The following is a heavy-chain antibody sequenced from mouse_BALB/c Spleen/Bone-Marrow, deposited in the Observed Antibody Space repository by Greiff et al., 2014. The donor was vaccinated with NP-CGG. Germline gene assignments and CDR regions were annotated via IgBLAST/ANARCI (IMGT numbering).Heavy chain of an antibody. J-gene: IGHJ1*01. Sequence: VQLQQSGAELVKPGASVKLSCKASGYTFTSYWMHWVKQRPGQGLEWIGEINPSNGRTNYNEKFKSKVTLTVDKSSSTAYMQLSSLTSEDSAVYYCARDYDYWYFDVWGAGTTVTVSS. CDR1: GYTFTSYW. D-gene: IGHD2-4*01. V-gene: IGHV1S81*02. CDR3: ARDYDYWYFDV. CDR2: INPSNGRT.